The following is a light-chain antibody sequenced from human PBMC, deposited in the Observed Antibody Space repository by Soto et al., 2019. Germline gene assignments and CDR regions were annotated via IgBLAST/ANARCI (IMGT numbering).Light chain of an antibody. CDR1: QSIISNY. V-gene: IGKV3-20*01. CDR3: QQYGSSPYS. Sequence: IVLTQSPGTLSLSPGERATVSCRASQSIISNYFAWYQQRPGRAPRLLIYGASSRVTGIPDKFTGSGSGTDFTLTISSLEPDDFAVYYCQQYGSSPYSFGQGTKVEI. J-gene: IGKJ2*03. CDR2: GAS.